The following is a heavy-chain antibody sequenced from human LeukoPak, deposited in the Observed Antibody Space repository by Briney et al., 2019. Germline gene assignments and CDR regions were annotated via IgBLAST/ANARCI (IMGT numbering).Heavy chain of an antibody. CDR2: IFVSSSHT. D-gene: IGHD4-23*01. J-gene: IGHJ4*02. V-gene: IGHV3-21*03. Sequence: PGGSLRLSCAVSGFIFRDNAMNWVRQAPGKGLEWVSSIFVSSSHTYYADSVKGRFTISRDNAKNSLYLQMNSLRVEDTAVYYCATDYDYGGDTDYWGQGTLVTVSS. CDR3: ATDYDYGGDTDY. CDR1: GFIFRDNA.